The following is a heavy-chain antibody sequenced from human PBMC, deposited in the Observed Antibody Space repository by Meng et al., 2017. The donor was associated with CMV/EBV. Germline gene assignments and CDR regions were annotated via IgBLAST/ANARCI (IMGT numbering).Heavy chain of an antibody. J-gene: IGHJ5*02. CDR2: INHSGST. D-gene: IGHD1-1*01. CDR3: ARDRVPTNWNDVYNWFDP. CDR1: GGSFSGYY. Sequence: SETLSLTCAVYGGSFSGYYWSWIRQPPGKGLEWIGEINHSGSTNYNPSLKSRVTISVDTSKNQFSLKLSSVTAADTAVYYCARDRVPTNWNDVYNWFDPWGQGTLVTVSS. V-gene: IGHV4-34*01.